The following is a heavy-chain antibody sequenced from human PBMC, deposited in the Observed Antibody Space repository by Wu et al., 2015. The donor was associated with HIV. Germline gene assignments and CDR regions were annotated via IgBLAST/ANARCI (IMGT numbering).Heavy chain of an antibody. V-gene: IGHV1-69*05. CDR1: GGTFNNFA. CDR3: ARGWYGDYKLRYNWFDP. Sequence: QVQLVQSGAEVKKPRSSVKVSCKASGGTFNNFAISWVRQAPGQGLEWMGGIIPIFRSANYAQKFQGRVTITTDESTSTAYMELSSLRSEDTAVYYCARGWYGDYKLRYNWFDPWGQGTLVTVSS. D-gene: IGHD4-17*01. CDR2: IIPIFRSA. J-gene: IGHJ5*02.